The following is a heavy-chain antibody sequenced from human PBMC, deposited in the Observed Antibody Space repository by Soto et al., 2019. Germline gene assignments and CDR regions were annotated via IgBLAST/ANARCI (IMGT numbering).Heavy chain of an antibody. D-gene: IGHD2-15*01. J-gene: IGHJ4*02. CDR1: GFTFSSYA. Sequence: PGGSLRLSCAASGFTFSSYAMHWVRQAPGKGLEYVSAISSNGGSTYYANSVKGRFTISRDNSKNTLYLQMGSLRAEDMAVYYCARDYCSGGSCPPYYFDYWGQGTLVTVSS. CDR2: ISSNGGST. V-gene: IGHV3-64*01. CDR3: ARDYCSGGSCPPYYFDY.